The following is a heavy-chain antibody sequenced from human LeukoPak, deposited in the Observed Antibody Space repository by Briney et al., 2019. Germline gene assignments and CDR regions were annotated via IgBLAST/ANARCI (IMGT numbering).Heavy chain of an antibody. J-gene: IGHJ6*03. Sequence: SETLSLTCAVYGGSFSGYYWTWIRQTPEKGLEWIGEMNPSGSTNYNPSLKRRVTISVDTSKNQFSLELSSVTAADTAVYYCARGRQDVTMIVVVMTAVSYYLDVWGKGTTVTVS. CDR3: ARGRQDVTMIVVVMTAVSYYLDV. CDR2: MNPSGST. CDR1: GGSFSGYY. D-gene: IGHD3-22*01. V-gene: IGHV4-34*01.